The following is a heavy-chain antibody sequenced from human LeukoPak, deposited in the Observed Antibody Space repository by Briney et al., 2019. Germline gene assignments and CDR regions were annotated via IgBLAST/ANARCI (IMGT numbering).Heavy chain of an antibody. D-gene: IGHD3-10*01. CDR3: AKASGGSYYYYYMDG. Sequence: GGSLRLSCAASGFTFDDYAMHWVRQAPGKGLEWVSGVSWNSGSIGYADSVKGRFTISRDNAKNSLYLQMNSLRAEDTALYYCAKASGGSYYYYYMDGWGKGTTVTVSS. CDR1: GFTFDDYA. J-gene: IGHJ6*03. V-gene: IGHV3-9*01. CDR2: VSWNSGSI.